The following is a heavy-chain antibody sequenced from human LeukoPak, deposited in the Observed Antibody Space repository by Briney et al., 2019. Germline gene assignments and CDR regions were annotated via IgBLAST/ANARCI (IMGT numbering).Heavy chain of an antibody. CDR2: ISGSGGST. D-gene: IGHD3-3*01. J-gene: IGHJ4*02. CDR1: GFTFSSYA. V-gene: IGHV3-23*01. Sequence: PGGSLRLSCAASGFTFSSYAMSWVRQAPGKGLEWVSAISGSGGSTYYADSVKGRFTISRDSSKNTLYLQMNSLRAEDTAVYYCAKDQSPYNYDFWSGYHDYWGQGTLVTVSS. CDR3: AKDQSPYNYDFWSGYHDY.